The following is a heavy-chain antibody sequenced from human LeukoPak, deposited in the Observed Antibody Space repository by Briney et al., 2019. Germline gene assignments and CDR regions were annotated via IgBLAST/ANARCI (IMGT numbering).Heavy chain of an antibody. D-gene: IGHD1-26*01. CDR2: IYYSGST. V-gene: IGHV4-39*01. CDR1: GGSISSYY. CDR3: ASQKVDSGSYYFDY. Sequence: SETLSLTCTVSGGSISSYYWGWIRQPPGKGLEWIGSIYYSGSTYYNPSLKSRVTISVDTSKNQFSLKLSSVTAADTAVYYCASQKVDSGSYYFDYWGQGTLVTVSS. J-gene: IGHJ4*02.